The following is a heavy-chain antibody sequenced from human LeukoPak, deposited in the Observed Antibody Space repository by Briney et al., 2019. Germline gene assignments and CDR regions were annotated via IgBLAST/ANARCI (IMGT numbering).Heavy chain of an antibody. CDR1: GGSISSSSYY. CDR3: ARGPGRLYDYVWGSYRIGSFDY. CDR2: IYYSGST. Sequence: SETLSLTCTVSGGSISSSSYYWGWIRQPPGKGLEWIGSIYYSGSTYYNPSLKSRVTISVDTSKNQFSLKLSSVTAADTAVYYCARGPGRLYDYVWGSYRIGSFDYWGQGTLVTVSS. V-gene: IGHV4-39*07. D-gene: IGHD3-16*02. J-gene: IGHJ4*02.